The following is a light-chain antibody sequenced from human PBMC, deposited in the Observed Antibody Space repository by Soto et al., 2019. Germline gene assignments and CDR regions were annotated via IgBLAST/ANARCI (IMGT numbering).Light chain of an antibody. V-gene: IGKV1-17*01. CDR1: QNINNY. CDR3: LQHNTYPWT. Sequence: DIQMTQSPSSLSASVGDRVTITCQASQNINNYLNWYQQKPGRAPKLLIYDASTLHSGVPSRFSGSGSGTEFTLTISSLQPEDFATYYCLQHNTYPWTFGQGTKVDIK. CDR2: DAS. J-gene: IGKJ1*01.